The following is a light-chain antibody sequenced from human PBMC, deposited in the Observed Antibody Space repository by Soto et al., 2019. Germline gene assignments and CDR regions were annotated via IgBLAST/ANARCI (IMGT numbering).Light chain of an antibody. V-gene: IGKV1-39*01. CDR3: HQSYSTTQT. CDR2: AAS. Sequence: GDRVTITCRANQSVSDSLNWYQQKPGKVPKLLIYAASSLRSGVPSRISGSGSGTDCTRTISSLQPEDFATSYCHQSYSTTQTFGQGTQVDI. CDR1: QSVSDS. J-gene: IGKJ1*01.